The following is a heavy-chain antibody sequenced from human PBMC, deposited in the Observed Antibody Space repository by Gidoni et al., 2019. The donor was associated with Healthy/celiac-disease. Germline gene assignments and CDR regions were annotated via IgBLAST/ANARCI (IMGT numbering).Heavy chain of an antibody. V-gene: IGHV4-59*01. CDR1: GGSLRIYY. D-gene: IGHD2-15*01. CDR3: ARVVEGYCSGGSGYSRYYYGMDV. CDR2: IYYSGST. Sequence: VQLRESGPGLVKPSETLSLTCPVSGGSLRIYYRSWFRQPPGKGLEWIGYIYYSGSTNYNPSLKSRVTISVDTSKNQFSLKLSSVTAADTAVYYCARVVEGYCSGGSGYSRYYYGMDVWGQGTTVTVSS. J-gene: IGHJ6*02.